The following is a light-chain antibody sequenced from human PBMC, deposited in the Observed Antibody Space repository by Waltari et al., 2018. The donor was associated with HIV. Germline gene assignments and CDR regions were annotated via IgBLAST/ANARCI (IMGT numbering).Light chain of an antibody. J-gene: IGLJ2*01. CDR2: EVN. CDR1: SSDVGASNL. Sequence: SALTQPASASGSPGQPITISCTGTSSDVGASNLVPWYQQHPGKAPKFIIYEVNKRPSEVSIRFSGSKSGNTASLTISGLQAEDEADYYCCSYAGRSTLEVFGGGTKVTVL. V-gene: IGLV2-23*02. CDR3: CSYAGRSTLEV.